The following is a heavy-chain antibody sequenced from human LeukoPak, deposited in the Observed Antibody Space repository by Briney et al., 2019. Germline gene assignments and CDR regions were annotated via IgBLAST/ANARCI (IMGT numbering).Heavy chain of an antibody. CDR3: ARGTLYGDYAGDYYYYMDV. CDR2: IYYSGST. Sequence: PSETLSLTCTVSGGSISSYYWSWIRQPPGKGLEWIGYIYYSGSTNYNPSLKSRVTISVDTSKNQFSLKLSSVTAADTAVYYCARGTLYGDYAGDYYYYMDVWGKGTTVTVSS. J-gene: IGHJ6*03. D-gene: IGHD4-17*01. CDR1: GGSISSYY. V-gene: IGHV4-59*01.